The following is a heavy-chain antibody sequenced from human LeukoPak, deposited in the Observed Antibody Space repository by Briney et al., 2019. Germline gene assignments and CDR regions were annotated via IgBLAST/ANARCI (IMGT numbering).Heavy chain of an antibody. V-gene: IGHV3-30*03. J-gene: IGHJ4*02. D-gene: IGHD4-17*01. CDR3: VRAEFDY. CDR2: ISYDGSNK. CDR1: GFTFSSYG. Sequence: GGSLRLSCAASGFTFSSYGMHWVRQAPGKGLKWVAVISYDGSNKYYADSVKGRFTISRDNSKNTLYLQMNSLRAEDTAVYYCVRAEFDYWGQGTLVTVSS.